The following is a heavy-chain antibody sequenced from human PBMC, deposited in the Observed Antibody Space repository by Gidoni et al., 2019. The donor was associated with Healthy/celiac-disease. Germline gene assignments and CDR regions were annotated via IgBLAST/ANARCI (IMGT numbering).Heavy chain of an antibody. V-gene: IGHV1-69*02. CDR3: ARARGRDGYND. CDR2: IIPILGIA. J-gene: IGHJ4*02. Sequence: QVQLVQSGAEVKKPGSSVKVSCKASGGTFSSYTISWVRQAPGQGLEWMGRIIPILGIANYAQKCQGRVTITADKSTSTAYMELSSLRSEDTAVYYCARARGRDGYNDWGQGTLVTVSS. D-gene: IGHD5-12*01. CDR1: GGTFSSYT.